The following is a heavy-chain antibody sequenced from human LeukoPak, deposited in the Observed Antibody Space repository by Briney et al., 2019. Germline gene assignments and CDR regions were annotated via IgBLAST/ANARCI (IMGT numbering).Heavy chain of an antibody. CDR1: GFTFSSYA. CDR2: ISGSGGST. CDR3: AKDVVATMGRYYFDY. J-gene: IGHJ4*02. D-gene: IGHD5-12*01. Sequence: GGTLKLSCAASGFTFSSYAMSWVRQAPGKGLEWVSAISGSGGSTYYADSVKGRFTISRDNSKNTLYLQMNSLRAEDTAVYYCAKDVVATMGRYYFDYWGQGTLVTVSS. V-gene: IGHV3-23*01.